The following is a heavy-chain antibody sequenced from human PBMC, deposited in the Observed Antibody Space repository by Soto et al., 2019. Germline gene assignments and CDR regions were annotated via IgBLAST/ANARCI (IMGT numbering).Heavy chain of an antibody. V-gene: IGHV3-9*01. CDR3: AKELGYSYGYYYYGMDV. CDR2: ISWNSGSI. Sequence: EVQLVESGGGLVQPGRSLRLSCAASGFTFDDYAMHWVRQAPGKGLEWVSGISWNSGSIGYADSVKGRFTISRDNAKNXXYLQMNSLRAEDTALYYCAKELGYSYGYYYYGMDVWGQGTTVTVSS. D-gene: IGHD5-18*01. J-gene: IGHJ6*02. CDR1: GFTFDDYA.